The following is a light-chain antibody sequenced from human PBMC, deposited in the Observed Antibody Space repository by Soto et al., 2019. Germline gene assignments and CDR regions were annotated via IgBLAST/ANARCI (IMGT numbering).Light chain of an antibody. CDR2: GAS. CDR1: QSISSSD. CDR3: QQYGSSLPIT. Sequence: EIVLTQSPGTMALSPGERATLSCRASQSISSSDLAWYPQKPGQAPQLLIYGASNRATGIPDRFSGSGSGTDFTLIISRLEPEDFAVYYCQQYGSSLPITCGQGTRLEIK. J-gene: IGKJ5*01. V-gene: IGKV3-20*01.